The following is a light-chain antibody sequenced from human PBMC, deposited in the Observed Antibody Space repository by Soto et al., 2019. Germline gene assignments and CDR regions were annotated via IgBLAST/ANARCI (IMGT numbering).Light chain of an antibody. J-gene: IGKJ3*01. Sequence: EIVLTQSPGTLSLSPGEKATLSCRASQSVSDSYLAWYQKKPGQAPRLLIYASSRATGIPDRLSVSGSGTDFTLTISRLEPEDVAVYYCQHYGTSALFGPGTKVDIK. CDR1: QSVSDSY. CDR3: QHYGTSAL. V-gene: IGKV3-20*01. CDR2: AS.